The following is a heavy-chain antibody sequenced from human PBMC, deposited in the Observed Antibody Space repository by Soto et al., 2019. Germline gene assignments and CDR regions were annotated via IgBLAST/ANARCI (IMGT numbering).Heavy chain of an antibody. V-gene: IGHV3-30*18. CDR2: ISYDGSNK. D-gene: IGHD5-12*01. J-gene: IGHJ4*02. CDR3: AKVGRVGDGYNYGVYYFDY. Sequence: GGSLRLSCAASGFTFSSYGMHWVRQAPGKGLEWVAVISYDGSNKYYADSVKGRFTISRDNSKNTLYLQMNSLRAEDTAVYYCAKVGRVGDGYNYGVYYFDYWGQGTLVTVSS. CDR1: GFTFSSYG.